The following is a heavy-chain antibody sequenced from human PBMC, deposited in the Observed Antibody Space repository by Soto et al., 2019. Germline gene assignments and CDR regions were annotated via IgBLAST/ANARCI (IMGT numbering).Heavy chain of an antibody. V-gene: IGHV4-30-2*01. CDR2: IYHSGST. CDR3: ASAFGTSGYR. Sequence: QLQLQESGSGLVKPSQTLSLTCAVSGGSISSGGYSWSWIRQPPGKGMEWIGYIYHSGSTYYNTSIKSRVTISVDRSKNQFSLKLSSVTAADTAVYYCASAFGTSGYRWGQGTLVTVSS. D-gene: IGHD3-22*01. CDR1: GGSISSGGYS. J-gene: IGHJ4*02.